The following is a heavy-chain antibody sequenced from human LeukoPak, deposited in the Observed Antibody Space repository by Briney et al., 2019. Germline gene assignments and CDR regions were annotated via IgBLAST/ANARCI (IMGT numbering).Heavy chain of an antibody. CDR3: AREGGWNWPFFIYWYFDL. D-gene: IGHD1-7*01. Sequence: SETLSLTCTVSGGSISSYYWSWIRQPPGKGLEWIGYIYYSGSTSYNPSLKSRVTISVDTSKNQFSLKLSSVTAADTAVYYCAREGGWNWPFFIYWYFDLWGRGTLVTVSS. CDR2: IYYSGST. J-gene: IGHJ2*01. V-gene: IGHV4-59*12. CDR1: GGSISSYY.